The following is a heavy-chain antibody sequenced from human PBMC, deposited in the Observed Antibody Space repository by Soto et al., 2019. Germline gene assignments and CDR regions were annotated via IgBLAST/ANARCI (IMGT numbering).Heavy chain of an antibody. CDR3: ATSRGYSSGWYRRSPPSSPEYFQH. Sequence: SETLSLTCAVYGGSFSGYYWSWIRQPPGKGLEWIGEINHSGSTNYNPSLKSRVTISVDTSKNQFSLKLGSVTAADTAVYYCATSRGYSSGWYRRSPPSSPEYFQHWGQGTLVTVSS. V-gene: IGHV4-34*01. CDR1: GGSFSGYY. J-gene: IGHJ1*01. D-gene: IGHD6-19*01. CDR2: INHSGST.